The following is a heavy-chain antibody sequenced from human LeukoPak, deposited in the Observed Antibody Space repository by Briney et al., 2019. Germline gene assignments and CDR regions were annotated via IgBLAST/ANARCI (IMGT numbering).Heavy chain of an antibody. CDR1: GYTFTGYY. CDR2: INPNSGGT. Sequence: ASVKVSCKASGYTFTGYYMHWVRQAPGQGLEWMGWINPNSGGTNYAQKFQGRVTMTRDTSISTAYMELSRLRSDDTAVYYCARAGIWSIAALSDDYWGQGTLVTVSS. V-gene: IGHV1-2*02. D-gene: IGHD6-6*01. CDR3: ARAGIWSIAALSDDY. J-gene: IGHJ4*02.